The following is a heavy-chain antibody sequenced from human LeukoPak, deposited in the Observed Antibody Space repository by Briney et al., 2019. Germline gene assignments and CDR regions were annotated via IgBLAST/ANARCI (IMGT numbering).Heavy chain of an antibody. CDR2: INPNSGGT. CDR3: ASTGRYFDWLPQAY. V-gene: IGHV1-2*02. D-gene: IGHD3-9*01. CDR1: GYTFTGQY. J-gene: IGHJ4*02. Sequence: ASVKVSCKASGYTFTGQYIHWVRQAPGQGPEWMGWINPNSGGTNYAQKLQGRVTMTTDTSTSTAYMELRSLRSDDTAVYYCASTGRYFDWLPQAYWGQGTLVTVSS.